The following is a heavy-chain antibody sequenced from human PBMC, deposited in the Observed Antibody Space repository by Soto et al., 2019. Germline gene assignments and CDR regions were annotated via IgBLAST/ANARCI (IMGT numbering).Heavy chain of an antibody. V-gene: IGHV4-59*12. D-gene: IGHD3-3*01. CDR3: ARSGRFLELLFYLDS. J-gene: IGHJ4*02. CDR1: GDSIDNYY. Sequence: SETLSLTCTVSGDSIDNYYWSWIRESPGKGLEWIGYIYYSGSTTYSPSLKSRVTISVDRAKSQFSLRLRSVTAADTAVYYCARSGRFLELLFYLDSWGQGALVTVSS. CDR2: IYYSGST.